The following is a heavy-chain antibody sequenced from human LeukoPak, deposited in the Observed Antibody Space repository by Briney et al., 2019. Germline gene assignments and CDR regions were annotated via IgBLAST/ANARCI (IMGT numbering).Heavy chain of an antibody. CDR3: ARGDDSSSWPLPFDP. J-gene: IGHJ5*02. CDR2: ISSTSSTI. D-gene: IGHD6-13*01. V-gene: IGHV3-48*01. Sequence: GGSLRLSCAASGFTFSSYSMNWVRQAPGKGLEWVSYISSTSSTIYYADSVKGRFTISRDTAKNSLYLQMNSLRAEDTAVYYCARGDDSSSWPLPFDPWGQGTLVTVSS. CDR1: GFTFSSYS.